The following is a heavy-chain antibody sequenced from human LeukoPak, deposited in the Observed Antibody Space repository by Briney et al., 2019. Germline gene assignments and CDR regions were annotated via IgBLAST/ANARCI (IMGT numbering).Heavy chain of an antibody. CDR1: GYSFTSYW. CDR3: ARSHRLLSNFQNYGMDV. Sequence: GESLRISCKGSGYSFTSYWISWVRQMPGKGLEWMGRIDPSDSYTNYSPSFQGHVTISADKSISTAYLQWSSLKASDTAMYYCARSHRLLSNFQNYGMDVWGQGTTVTVSS. D-gene: IGHD2/OR15-2a*01. V-gene: IGHV5-10-1*01. J-gene: IGHJ6*02. CDR2: IDPSDSYT.